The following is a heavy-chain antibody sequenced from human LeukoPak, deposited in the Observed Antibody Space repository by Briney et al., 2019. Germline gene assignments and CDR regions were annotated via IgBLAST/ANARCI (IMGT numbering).Heavy chain of an antibody. V-gene: IGHV4-30-4*01. Sequence: PSQTLSLTCTVSGGSISSGDYYWSWIRQPPGKGLEWIGYIYYSGSTYYNPSLKSRVTISVDTSKNQFSLKLSSVTAADTAVYYCAGGNDFWSGYYIIDYWGQGTLVTVSS. J-gene: IGHJ4*02. D-gene: IGHD3-3*01. CDR1: GGSISSGDYY. CDR2: IYYSGST. CDR3: AGGNDFWSGYYIIDY.